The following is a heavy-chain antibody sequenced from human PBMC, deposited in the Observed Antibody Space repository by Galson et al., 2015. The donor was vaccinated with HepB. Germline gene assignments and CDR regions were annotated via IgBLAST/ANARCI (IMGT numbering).Heavy chain of an antibody. CDR1: GGSISSSSYY. D-gene: IGHD3-22*01. V-gene: IGHV4-39*01. J-gene: IGHJ4*02. CDR3: ARVAEGVVVSGADY. CDR2: IYYSGST. Sequence: SETLSLTCTVSGGSISSSSYYWGWIRQPPGKGLEWIGSIYYSGSTYYNPSLKSRVTISVDTSKNQFSLKLSSVTAADTAVYYCARVAEGVVVSGADYWGRGTLVTVSS.